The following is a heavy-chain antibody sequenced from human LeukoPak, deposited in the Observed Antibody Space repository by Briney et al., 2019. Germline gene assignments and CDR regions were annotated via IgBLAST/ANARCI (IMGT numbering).Heavy chain of an antibody. J-gene: IGHJ3*02. CDR2: IKQDGSEK. CDR1: GFIFSNYW. Sequence: GGSLRLSCAASGFIFSNYWMSWVRQAPGKGLEWVANIKQDGSEKYYVDSVKGRFTISRDNAKNSLYLQMNSLRAEDTAVYYCARGILLDIWGQGTMVTVSS. V-gene: IGHV3-7*01. D-gene: IGHD2-15*01. CDR3: ARGILLDI.